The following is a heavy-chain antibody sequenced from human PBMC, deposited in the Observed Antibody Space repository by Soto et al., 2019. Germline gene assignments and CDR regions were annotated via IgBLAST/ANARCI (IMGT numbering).Heavy chain of an antibody. CDR1: GGTFSSYT. D-gene: IGHD2-2*01. V-gene: IGHV1-69*04. CDR2: IIPILGIA. Sequence: QVQLVHSGAEVKKPGSSVKVSCKASGGTFSSYTISWVRQAPGQGLEWMGRIIPILGIANYAQKFQVRVTLTVDKSMSTGCNELRIRESDDKAVYYCARDPVGPAAQPAQYNWFEPWGKGTLVTVSS. J-gene: IGHJ5*02. CDR3: ARDPVGPAAQPAQYNWFEP.